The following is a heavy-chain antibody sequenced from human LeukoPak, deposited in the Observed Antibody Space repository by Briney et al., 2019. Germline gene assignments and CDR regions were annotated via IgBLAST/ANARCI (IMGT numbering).Heavy chain of an antibody. CDR3: ARDPAKFWSGHDY. D-gene: IGHD3-3*01. CDR2: ISYDGSNK. V-gene: IGHV3-30*03. Sequence: GGSLRLSCVASGFTFSSYGMHWVRQAPGKGLEWVAVISYDGSNKYYADSVKGRFTISRDNSKNTLYVQMNSLRAEDTAVYYCARDPAKFWSGHDYWGQGTLVTVSS. CDR1: GFTFSSYG. J-gene: IGHJ4*02.